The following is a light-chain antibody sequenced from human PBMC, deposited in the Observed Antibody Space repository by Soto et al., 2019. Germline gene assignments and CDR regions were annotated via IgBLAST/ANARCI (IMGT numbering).Light chain of an antibody. Sequence: DIQMTQSPSTPSGSVGDRVTITCRASQTISSWLAWYQQKPGKAPKLLIYKASTLKSGVPSRFSGSGSGTEFTLTISSLQPDDFATYYCQHYHSYSEAFGQGTKVELK. CDR1: QTISSW. CDR2: KAS. J-gene: IGKJ1*01. V-gene: IGKV1-5*03. CDR3: QHYHSYSEA.